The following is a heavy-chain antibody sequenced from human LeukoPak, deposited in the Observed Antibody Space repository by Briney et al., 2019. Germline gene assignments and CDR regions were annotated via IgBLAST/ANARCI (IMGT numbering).Heavy chain of an antibody. J-gene: IGHJ4*02. CDR3: ATAGAAAGGYYFDY. V-gene: IGHV1-69-2*01. D-gene: IGHD6-13*01. CDR2: VDPEDGET. CDR1: GYTFTHYY. Sequence: APVKISCKVSGYTFTHYYMHWVQQAPGKGLEWMGLVDPEDGETIYAEKFQGRVTITADTSTDTAYMELSSLRSEDTAVYYCATAGAAAGGYYFDYWGQGTLVTVSS.